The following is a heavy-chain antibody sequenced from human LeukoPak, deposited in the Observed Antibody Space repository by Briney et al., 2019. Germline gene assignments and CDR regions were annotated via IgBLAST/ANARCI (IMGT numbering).Heavy chain of an antibody. Sequence: GGSLRLSCAVSGITLSYYGMSWVRQAPGKGLEWVAGICDSGGRTNYADSVKGRFTISRDNPKNTLYLQMNSLRAEDTAVYFCAKRGVVIRVILVGFHKEAYYFDSWGQGALVTVSS. V-gene: IGHV3-23*01. J-gene: IGHJ4*02. CDR2: ICDSGGRT. CDR1: GITLSYYG. CDR3: AKRGVVIRVILVGFHKEAYYFDS. D-gene: IGHD3-22*01.